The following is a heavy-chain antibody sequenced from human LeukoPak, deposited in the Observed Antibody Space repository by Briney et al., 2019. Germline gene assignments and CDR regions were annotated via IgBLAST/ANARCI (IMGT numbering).Heavy chain of an antibody. CDR1: GGTFSSYA. CDR3: AGARNLGGNYYYYGIDV. D-gene: IGHD1-7*01. Sequence: ASVKVSCKASGGTFSSYAISWVRQAPGQGLEWMGRIIPILGIANYAQKFQGRVTITADKSTSTAYMELSSLRSEDTAVYYCAGARNLGGNYYYYGIDVWGQGTTVTVSS. CDR2: IIPILGIA. J-gene: IGHJ6*02. V-gene: IGHV1-69*04.